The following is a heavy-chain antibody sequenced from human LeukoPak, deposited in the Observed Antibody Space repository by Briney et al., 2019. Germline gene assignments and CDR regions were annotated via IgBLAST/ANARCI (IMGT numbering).Heavy chain of an antibody. CDR3: ARVTGYMIEDYFDY. J-gene: IGHJ4*02. D-gene: IGHD3-22*01. CDR1: GYSISSGYY. Sequence: SETLSLTCTVSGYSISSGYYWSWIRQPPGKGLEWIGYIYYSGSTNYNPSLKSRVTISVDTSKNQFSLRLRSVTAADTAVYYCARVTGYMIEDYFDYWGQGTLVTVSS. V-gene: IGHV4-61*01. CDR2: IYYSGST.